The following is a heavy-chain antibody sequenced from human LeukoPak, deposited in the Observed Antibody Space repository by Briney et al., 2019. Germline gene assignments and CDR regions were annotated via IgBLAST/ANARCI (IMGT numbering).Heavy chain of an antibody. CDR1: GFTFSSYA. CDR3: ARVTASGWYSFDY. D-gene: IGHD6-19*01. V-gene: IGHV3-30-3*01. Sequence: PGGSLRLSCAASGFTFSSYAMHWVRQAPGTGLEWVAVISYDGSNKYYADSVKGRFTISRDNSKNTLYLQMNSLRAEDTAVYYCARVTASGWYSFDYWGQGTLVTVSS. J-gene: IGHJ4*02. CDR2: ISYDGSNK.